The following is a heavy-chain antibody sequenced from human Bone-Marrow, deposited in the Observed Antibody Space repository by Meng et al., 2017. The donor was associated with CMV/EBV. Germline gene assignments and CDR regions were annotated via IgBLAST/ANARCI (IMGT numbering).Heavy chain of an antibody. CDR1: GGTFSSYA. CDR3: ARDLAVGSSSSPFDP. CDR2: IIPILGIA. Sequence: SVKVSCKASGGTFSSYAISWVRQGPGQGLEWMGGIIPILGIANYAQKFQGRVTITADKSTSTAYMELSSLRSEDTAVYYCARDLAVGSSSSPFDPWGQGTLVTVSS. J-gene: IGHJ5*02. D-gene: IGHD6-6*01. V-gene: IGHV1-69*10.